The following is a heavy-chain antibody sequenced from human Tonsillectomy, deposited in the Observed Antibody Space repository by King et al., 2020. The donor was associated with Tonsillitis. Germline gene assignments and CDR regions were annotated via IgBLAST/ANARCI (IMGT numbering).Heavy chain of an antibody. Sequence: VQLVESGGGLVKPGGSLRLSCAGSGFTFNNVWMSWVRQAPGKGLEWVGRIKTETEGGTTDYGALVKGRFTISGDDSKNTQYLQMNSLKTEDTAVYYCTIGTGKTDDDYWGQGTLVTVSS. V-gene: IGHV3-15*01. D-gene: IGHD3/OR15-3a*01. CDR1: GFTFNNVW. J-gene: IGHJ4*02. CDR3: TIGTGKTDDDY. CDR2: IKTETEGGTT.